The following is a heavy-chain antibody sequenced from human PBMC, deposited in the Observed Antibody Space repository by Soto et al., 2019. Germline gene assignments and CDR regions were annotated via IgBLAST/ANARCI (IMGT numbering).Heavy chain of an antibody. D-gene: IGHD5-12*01. CDR2: MNPNSGNT. J-gene: IGHJ4*02. Sequence: ASGKAXCKGSGYTFTSYDMNWVRQATGQGLEWMGWMNPNSGNTGYAQRFQGRVTMTRNTSISTAYMELSSLRSEDTAVYYCASEGYSGYYYSDYWGQGTLVTVSS. V-gene: IGHV1-8*01. CDR3: ASEGYSGYYYSDY. CDR1: GYTFTSYD.